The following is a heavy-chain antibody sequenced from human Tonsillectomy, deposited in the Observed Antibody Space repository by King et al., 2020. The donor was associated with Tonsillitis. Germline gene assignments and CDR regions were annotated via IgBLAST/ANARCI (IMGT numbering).Heavy chain of an antibody. Sequence: VQLVESGGGLVQPGGSLRLSCAASGFTVSSNYMSWVRQAPGKGLEWVSVIYSGGGTYYADSVKGRFTISRHNSKNTLYLQMNSLRAEDTAVYYCARGEPGTYFDYWGQGTLVTVSS. V-gene: IGHV3-53*04. CDR2: IYSGGGT. J-gene: IGHJ4*02. D-gene: IGHD3/OR15-3a*01. CDR3: ARGEPGTYFDY. CDR1: GFTVSSNY.